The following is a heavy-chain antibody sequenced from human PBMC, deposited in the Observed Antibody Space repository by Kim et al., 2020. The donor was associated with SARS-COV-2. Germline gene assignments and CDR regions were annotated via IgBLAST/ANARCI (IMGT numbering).Heavy chain of an antibody. CDR3: ARAGYDFWSGYTHYYFDY. V-gene: IGHV1-8*01. D-gene: IGHD3-3*01. Sequence: QGRVTMTRNTSISTAYMELSSLRSEDTAVYYCARAGYDFWSGYTHYYFDYWGQGTLVTVSS. J-gene: IGHJ4*02.